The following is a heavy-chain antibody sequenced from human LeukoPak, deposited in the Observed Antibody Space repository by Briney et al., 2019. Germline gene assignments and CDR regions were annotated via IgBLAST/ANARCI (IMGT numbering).Heavy chain of an antibody. CDR3: AREWGGDYFDY. D-gene: IGHD3-16*01. Sequence: GGSLRLSCVTSGFTFSSYEMNWVRQAPGKGLEWVSYISSSGNTIYHADSVKGRFTISRDNSKNTLYLQMNSLRAEDTAVYYCAREWGGDYFDYWGQGTLVTVSS. CDR2: ISSSGNTI. CDR1: GFTFSSYE. V-gene: IGHV3-48*03. J-gene: IGHJ4*02.